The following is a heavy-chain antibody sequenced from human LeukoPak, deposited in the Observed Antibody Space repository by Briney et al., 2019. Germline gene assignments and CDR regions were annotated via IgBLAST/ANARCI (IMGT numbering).Heavy chain of an antibody. CDR1: GITFSTSV. Sequence: GGSLRLSCEVSGITFSTSVMHWVRQGPGKGLEYVSGISDNGVGTYYASSVKGRFTISRDNSKNTLYLQMNSLRPEDTAVYYCARDSSSSSSYFDYWGQGTLVTVSS. V-gene: IGHV3-64*01. J-gene: IGHJ4*02. CDR3: ARDSSSSSSYFDY. CDR2: ISDNGVGT. D-gene: IGHD6-13*01.